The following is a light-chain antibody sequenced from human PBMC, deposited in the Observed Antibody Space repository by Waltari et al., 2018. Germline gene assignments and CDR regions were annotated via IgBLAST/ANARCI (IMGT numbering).Light chain of an antibody. V-gene: IGLV3-19*01. Sequence: SSELTQDPAVSVALGQTVRITCQGDSLRNYYASWYQQKPGQAPVLVIYDENKRPSGIPDRFSGSSSTNTASSTINGAQAEDWGDYYCNSRDSSGNHWLFGGGTKLTVL. CDR2: DEN. CDR3: NSRDSSGNHWL. J-gene: IGLJ3*02. CDR1: SLRNYY.